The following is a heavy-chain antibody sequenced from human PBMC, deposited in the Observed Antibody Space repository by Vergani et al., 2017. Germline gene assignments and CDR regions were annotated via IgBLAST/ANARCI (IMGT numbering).Heavy chain of an antibody. CDR2: LSTTGGA. CDR3: ACDTHSWQRADL. V-gene: IGHV4-59*02. D-gene: IGHD6-13*01. J-gene: IGHJ5*02. CDR1: GVSVTDYN. Sequence: QAQLQESGPGLVKPSETLSLTCHVFGVSVTDYNCNWIRQAPGNGLEWIGSLSTTGGATHPSNNPSLKSRVSISVDTSKSQFSLRLTSLTAADSAIYYCACDTHSWQRADLWGKGLLVSVSS.